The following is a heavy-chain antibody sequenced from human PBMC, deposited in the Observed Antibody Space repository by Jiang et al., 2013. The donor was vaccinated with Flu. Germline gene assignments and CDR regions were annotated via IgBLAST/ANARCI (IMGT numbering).Heavy chain of an antibody. Sequence: RLSCAASGFIFIDHYMDWVRQAPGKGLEWVARIGNKADRYITQYAASVKGRFTISRDDSKSSLFLQMTSLKTEDTAMYYCARIGYSSGDFDYWGQGTLVTVSS. D-gene: IGHD6-19*01. CDR1: GFIFIDHY. CDR3: ARIGYSSGDFDY. V-gene: IGHV3-72*01. CDR2: IGNKADRYIT. J-gene: IGHJ4*02.